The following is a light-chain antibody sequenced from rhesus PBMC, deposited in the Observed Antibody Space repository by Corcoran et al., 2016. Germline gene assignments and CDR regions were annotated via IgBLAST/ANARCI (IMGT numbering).Light chain of an antibody. J-gene: IGKJ2*01. Sequence: EIVMTQSPATLSLSPGERATLSCRASQSVNRTFAWYQQKPAQPPRLLIVGASSRATGIPERFSGRGSGTEFTLTISSREPEEFAVYYCQQYSNGPHSFGQWTKVEIK. CDR2: GAS. V-gene: IGKV3-42*03. CDR1: QSVNRT. CDR3: QQYSNGPHS.